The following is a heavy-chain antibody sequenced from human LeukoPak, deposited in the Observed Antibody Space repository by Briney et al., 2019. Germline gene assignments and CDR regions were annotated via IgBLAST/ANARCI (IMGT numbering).Heavy chain of an antibody. CDR2: ISGSGGTT. V-gene: IGHV3-23*01. J-gene: IGHJ4*02. Sequence: GGSLRLSCAASRFTFSNYAMNWVRQAPGKGLEWVSAISGSGGTTYCADSVKGRFTISRDNTKNTLYLQMNSLRAEDTAIYFCAKGSYSIDYWGQGTLVTVSS. CDR3: AKGSYSIDY. CDR1: RFTFSNYA. D-gene: IGHD1-26*01.